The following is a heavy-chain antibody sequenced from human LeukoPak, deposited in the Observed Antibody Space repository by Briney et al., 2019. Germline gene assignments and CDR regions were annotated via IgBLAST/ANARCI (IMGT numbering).Heavy chain of an antibody. CDR1: GYTFTGYY. V-gene: IGHV1-46*01. Sequence: GASVKVSCKASGYTFTGYYMYWVRQAPGQGLEWMGMIDPSGGHTSYAQKFQGRVTMTRDTSTSTVYMELSSLRSEDTAVYYCARAAVAGIPPDCWGQGTLVTVSS. D-gene: IGHD6-19*01. CDR2: IDPSGGHT. CDR3: ARAAVAGIPPDC. J-gene: IGHJ4*02.